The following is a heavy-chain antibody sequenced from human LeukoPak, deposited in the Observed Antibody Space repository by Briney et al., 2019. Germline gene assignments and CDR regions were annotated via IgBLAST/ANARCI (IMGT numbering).Heavy chain of an antibody. Sequence: SETQSLTCAVSGYSISSGYYWGWIRQPPGKGLEWIGSIYHSGSTYYNPSLKSRVTISVDTSKNQFSLKLSSVTAADTAVYYCARDEGSLYYYYYGMDVWGKGTTVTVSS. CDR3: ARDEGSLYYYYYGMDV. CDR2: IYHSGST. V-gene: IGHV4-38-2*02. J-gene: IGHJ6*04. CDR1: GYSISSGYY.